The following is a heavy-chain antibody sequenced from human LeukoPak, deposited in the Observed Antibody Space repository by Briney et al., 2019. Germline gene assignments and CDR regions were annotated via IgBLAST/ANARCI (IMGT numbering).Heavy chain of an antibody. Sequence: SETLSLTCAVYGGSFSGYYWSWIRQPPGKGLEWIGEINHSGSTNYNPSLKSRVTISVDTSKNQFSLKLSSVTAADTAVYYCARGNAYDPYGMDVWGQGTTVTVSS. V-gene: IGHV4-34*01. D-gene: IGHD5-12*01. CDR2: INHSGST. J-gene: IGHJ6*02. CDR3: ARGNAYDPYGMDV. CDR1: GGSFSGYY.